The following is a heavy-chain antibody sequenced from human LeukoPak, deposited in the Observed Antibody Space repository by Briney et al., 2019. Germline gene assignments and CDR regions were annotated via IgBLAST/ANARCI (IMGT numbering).Heavy chain of an antibody. J-gene: IGHJ3*02. V-gene: IGHV4-59*08. CDR2: IYYSGST. D-gene: IGHD6-19*01. CDR1: GGSISSYY. CDR3: ARQPLRPGIAVAKSSGAFDI. Sequence: SETLSLTCTVSGGSISSYYWSWIRQPPGKGLEWIGYIYYSGSTNYNPSLKSRVTISVDTSKNQFSPKLSSVTAADTAVYYCARQPLRPGIAVAKSSGAFDIWGQGTMVTVSS.